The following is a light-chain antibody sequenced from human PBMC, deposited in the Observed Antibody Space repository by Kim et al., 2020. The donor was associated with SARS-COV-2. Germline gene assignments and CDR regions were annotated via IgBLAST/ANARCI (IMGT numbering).Light chain of an antibody. CDR3: QQYGNSPRT. V-gene: IGKV3-20*01. CDR1: QSVSSSY. J-gene: IGKJ1*01. CDR2: GAS. Sequence: SPAEGAARACRASQSVSSSYLAWYQQKPGQAPRLLIYGASSRATGIPDRFSGSGSGTDFTLTISRLEPEDFAVYYCQQYGNSPRTFGQGTKVDIK.